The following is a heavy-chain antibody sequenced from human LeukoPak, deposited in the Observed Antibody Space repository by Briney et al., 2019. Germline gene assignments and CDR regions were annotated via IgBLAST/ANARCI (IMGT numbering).Heavy chain of an antibody. CDR3: ARIGSSGYYMDYYYYMDV. D-gene: IGHD3-22*01. CDR1: GGSISSYY. Sequence: SETLPLTCTVSGGSISSYYWSWVRQPPGKGLEWIGYIYYSGSTNYNPSLKSRVTISVDTSKNQFSLKLSSVTAAETAVYYCARIGSSGYYMDYYYYMDVWGKGTTVTVSS. CDR2: IYYSGST. J-gene: IGHJ6*03. V-gene: IGHV4-59*01.